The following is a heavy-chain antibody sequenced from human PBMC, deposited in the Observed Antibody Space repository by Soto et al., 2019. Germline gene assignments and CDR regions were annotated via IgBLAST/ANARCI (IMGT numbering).Heavy chain of an antibody. CDR2: IKQDGSEK. V-gene: IGHV3-7*05. D-gene: IGHD2-2*01. CDR1: GFTFSSYW. CDR3: ARSGFGVVPAATGVDV. Sequence: GGSLRLSCAASGFTFSSYWMSWVRQAPGKGLEWVANIKQDGSEKYYVDSVKGRFTISRDNAKNSLYLQMNSLRAEDTAVYYCARSGFGVVPAATGVDVWGQGTTVTVSS. J-gene: IGHJ6*02.